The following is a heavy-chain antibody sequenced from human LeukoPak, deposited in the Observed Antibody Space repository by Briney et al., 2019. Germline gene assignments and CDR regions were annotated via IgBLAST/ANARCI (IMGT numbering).Heavy chain of an antibody. CDR2: IRSKVDSYTT. Sequence: GGSLRLSCAASGLTFSDHHMDWVRQAPGKGLEWVGRIRSKVDSYTTEYAASVKGRFTISRDDSKNTLYLQMNSLKTEDTAVYYCTPSSRTVTPFDYWGQGTLVTVSS. J-gene: IGHJ4*02. CDR1: GLTFSDHH. V-gene: IGHV3-72*01. D-gene: IGHD4-11*01. CDR3: TPSSRTVTPFDY.